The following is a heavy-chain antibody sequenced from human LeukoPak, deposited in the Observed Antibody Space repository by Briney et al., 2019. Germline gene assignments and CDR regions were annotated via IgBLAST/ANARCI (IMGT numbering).Heavy chain of an antibody. CDR1: GGSISSYY. J-gene: IGHJ3*02. CDR2: IYYSGGT. V-gene: IGHV4-59*01. CDR3: ARDRATRSFAFDI. Sequence: NTSETLSLTCTDSGGSISSYYWSWIRQPPGKGREGIGYIYYSGGTNYSPSLKSRVTISVDTSKNQFSLKLSSVTAADTAVYYCARDRATRSFAFDIWGQGTMVTVSS. D-gene: IGHD4-11*01.